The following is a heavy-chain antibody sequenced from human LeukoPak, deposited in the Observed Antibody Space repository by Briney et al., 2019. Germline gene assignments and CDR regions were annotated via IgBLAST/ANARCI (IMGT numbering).Heavy chain of an antibody. D-gene: IGHD5-24*01. CDR2: ISGSIDYI. Sequence: GGSLRLSCAASGFPFSTYSMNWVRQAPGKGLEWVSSISGSIDYIYYADSVKGRFTISRDNAKNSLYLQINSLRAEDTAVYYCARDRRPSVKYVYYNWDVWGQGTTVTVSS. J-gene: IGHJ6*02. V-gene: IGHV3-21*01. CDR1: GFPFSTYS. CDR3: ARDRRPSVKYVYYNWDV.